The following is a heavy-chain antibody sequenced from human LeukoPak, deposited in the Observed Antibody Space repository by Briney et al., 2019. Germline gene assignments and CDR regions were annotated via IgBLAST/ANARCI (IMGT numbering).Heavy chain of an antibody. J-gene: IGHJ3*02. CDR2: INWNGGST. D-gene: IGHD3-22*01. Sequence: RPGGSLRLSCAASGFTFDDYGMSWVRQAPGKGLEWVSGINWNGGSTGYADSVKGRFTISRDNAKNSLYLQMSSLRAEDTALYYCARHRREQQRDYYDSSGYKFGAFDIWGQGTMVTVSS. V-gene: IGHV3-20*04. CDR3: ARHRREQQRDYYDSSGYKFGAFDI. CDR1: GFTFDDYG.